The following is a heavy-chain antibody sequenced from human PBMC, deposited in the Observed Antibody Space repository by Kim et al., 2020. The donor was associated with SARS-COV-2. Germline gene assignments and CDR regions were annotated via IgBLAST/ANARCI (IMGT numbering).Heavy chain of an antibody. V-gene: IGHV3-7*01. J-gene: IGHJ4*02. CDR2: IKQDGSEK. CDR1: GFTFSSYW. D-gene: IGHD2-15*01. CDR3: AGYCSGGSCYQYYFDY. Sequence: GGSLRLSCAASGFTFSSYWMSWVRQAPRKGLEWVANIKQDGSEKYYVDSVKGRFTISRDNAKNSLYLQMNSLRAEDTAVYYCAGYCSGGSCYQYYFDYWGQGTLVTVSS.